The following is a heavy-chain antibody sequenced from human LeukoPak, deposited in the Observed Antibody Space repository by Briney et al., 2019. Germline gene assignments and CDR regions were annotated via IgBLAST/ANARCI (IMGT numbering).Heavy chain of an antibody. V-gene: IGHV3-74*01. Sequence: PGGSLRLSCVASGFTCSSYWMTWVRQVPGKGLVGVSRINSDGSSTTYGESVKGRFTISRDNAKNTPYLQMNSLRAEDTAAYYCAKGWIPDYWGQGTLVTVSS. J-gene: IGHJ4*02. CDR2: INSDGSST. CDR1: GFTCSSYW. D-gene: IGHD2-2*03. CDR3: AKGWIPDY.